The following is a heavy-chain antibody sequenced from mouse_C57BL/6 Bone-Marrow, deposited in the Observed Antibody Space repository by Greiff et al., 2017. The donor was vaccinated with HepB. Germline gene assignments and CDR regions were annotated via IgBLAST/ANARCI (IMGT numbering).Heavy chain of an antibody. CDR1: GYTFTSYW. CDR2: IDPNSGGT. D-gene: IGHD3-2*02. CDR3: GRSETAQALYALDY. Sequence: QVQLQQPGAELVKPGASVKLSCKASGYTFTSYWMHWVKQRPGRGLEWIGRIDPNSGGTKYNEKFKSQATLTVDKPSSTAYMQLSSLTSEDSAVYYSGRSETAQALYALDYGGQGPSVPVSS. J-gene: IGHJ4*01. V-gene: IGHV1-72*01.